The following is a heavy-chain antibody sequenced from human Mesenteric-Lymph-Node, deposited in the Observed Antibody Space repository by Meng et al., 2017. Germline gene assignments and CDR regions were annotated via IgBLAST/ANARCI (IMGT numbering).Heavy chain of an antibody. D-gene: IGHD1-26*01. CDR3: ARCSGSYFGGVFDY. CDR2: TYYRSKWYN. Sequence: SETLSLTCAISGASVSSNSAAWNWIRQSPSRGLEWLGRTYYRSKWYNDYAVSVKSRITINPDTSKNQFSLQLNSVTPEDTAVYYCARCSGSYFGGVFDYWGQGTLVTVSS. J-gene: IGHJ4*02. CDR1: GASVSSNSAA. V-gene: IGHV6-1*01.